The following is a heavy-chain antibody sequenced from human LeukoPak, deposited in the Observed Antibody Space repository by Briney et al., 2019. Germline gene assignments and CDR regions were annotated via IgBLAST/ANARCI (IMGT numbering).Heavy chain of an antibody. V-gene: IGHV4-59*08. CDR1: GGSISSYY. CDR2: IYYSGRT. D-gene: IGHD6-13*01. J-gene: IGHJ4*02. Sequence: PSETLSLTCTVSGGSISSYYWSWIRQPPGKGLEWIGYIYYSGRTNYNPSLKSRVTISVDTSKNQFSLKLSSVTAADTAVYYCARRGSRSWHFDYWGRGTLATVSS. CDR3: ARRGSRSWHFDY.